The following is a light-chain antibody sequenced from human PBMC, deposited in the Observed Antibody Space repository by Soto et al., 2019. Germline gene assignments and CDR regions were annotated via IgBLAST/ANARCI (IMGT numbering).Light chain of an antibody. J-gene: IGLJ1*01. V-gene: IGLV2-14*01. CDR2: DVS. CDR3: TSYTTSSLYV. CDR1: SSDVGGYNY. Sequence: SVLTQPASVSGSPGQSITISCTGTSSDVGGYNYVSWYQQHPGKAPKLMIYDVSNRPSGVSNRFSGSKSGNTASLTISGLQAEDEADYYCTSYTTSSLYVFGTGTKVPVL.